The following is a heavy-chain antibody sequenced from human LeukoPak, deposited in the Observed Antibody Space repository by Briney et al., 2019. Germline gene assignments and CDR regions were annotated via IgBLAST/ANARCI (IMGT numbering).Heavy chain of an antibody. V-gene: IGHV4-59*11. J-gene: IGHJ5*02. CDR3: ARAKKVTLLSFDP. D-gene: IGHD5-18*01. CDR2: IYYSGST. Sequence: SETLSLTCTVSGGSISSHYWSWIRQPPGKGLEWIGYIYYSGSTNYNPSLKSRVTISVDTSKNQFSLKLSSVTAADTAVYYCARAKKVTLLSFDPWGQGTLVTVSS. CDR1: GGSISSHY.